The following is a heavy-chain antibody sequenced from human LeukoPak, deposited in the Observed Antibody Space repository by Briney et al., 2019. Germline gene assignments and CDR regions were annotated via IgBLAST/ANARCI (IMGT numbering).Heavy chain of an antibody. D-gene: IGHD2-15*01. CDR3: ARVHGVESSWFDP. Sequence: PSETLSLTCAVYGGSFSGYYWSWVRQPPGKGREWIGETNHSGSTNYNPSLKSRVTISVDTSKNQFSLKLSSVTAADTAVYYCARVHGVESSWFDPWGEGTLVTVSS. CDR2: TNHSGST. CDR1: GGSFSGYY. V-gene: IGHV4-34*01. J-gene: IGHJ5*02.